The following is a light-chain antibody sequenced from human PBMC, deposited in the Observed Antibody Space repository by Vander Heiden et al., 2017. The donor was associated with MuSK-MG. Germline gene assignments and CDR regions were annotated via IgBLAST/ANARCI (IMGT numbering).Light chain of an antibody. J-gene: IGKJ4*01. CDR3: QQEDSTPIT. CDR1: QSVLFSSNNKNY. CDR2: WAS. Sequence: DMVMTQSPDSLAVSLGERATINCKSSQSVLFSSNNKNYLAWYQQKPGQPPKLLIYWASTRESGVPDRFSGSGSGTDFTLTISSLQAEDVAVYYCQQEDSTPITFGGGTKVDIK. V-gene: IGKV4-1*01.